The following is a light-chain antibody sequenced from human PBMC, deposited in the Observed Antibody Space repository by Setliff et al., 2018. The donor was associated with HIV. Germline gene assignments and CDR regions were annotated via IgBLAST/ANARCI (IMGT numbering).Light chain of an antibody. CDR1: SSDVGAYYS. CDR3: SSYAGSNNYV. CDR2: EVS. V-gene: IGLV2-8*01. J-gene: IGLJ1*01. Sequence: QSALAQPPSASGSPGQSVTISCTGASSDVGAYYSVSWYQQHPGKAPKLIIYEVSKRPSGVPDRFSGSESGNTASLTVSGLQTEDEADYYCSSYAGSNNYVFGTGTKV.